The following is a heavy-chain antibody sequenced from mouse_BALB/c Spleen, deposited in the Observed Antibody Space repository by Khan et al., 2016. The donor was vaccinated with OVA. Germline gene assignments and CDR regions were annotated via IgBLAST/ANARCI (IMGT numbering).Heavy chain of an antibody. CDR1: GYTFTNYG. J-gene: IGHJ3*01. CDR2: INTYTGEP. CDR3: ARDYGYAY. V-gene: IGHV9-3-1*01. Sequence: QEVQSGPELKKPGETVKISCKASGYTFTNYGMNWVKQAPGKGLKWMGWINTYTGEPTYADDFKGRFAFSLETSASTAYLQINNLKNEDTATYFCARDYGYAYWGQGTLVTVSA. D-gene: IGHD1-2*01.